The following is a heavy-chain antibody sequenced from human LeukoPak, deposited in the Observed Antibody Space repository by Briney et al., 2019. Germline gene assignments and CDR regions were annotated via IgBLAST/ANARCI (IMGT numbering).Heavy chain of an antibody. V-gene: IGHV3-21*01. J-gene: IGHJ4*02. Sequence: GGSLRLSCAASGFTFSSYSMNWVRQAPGKGLEWVSSISSSTNYIYYADSVKGRFTISRDNAKNSLYLQMNSLRAEDTAVYYCARDRRDVVIVPAAEGADYFDYWGQGTLVTVSS. CDR2: ISSSTNYI. D-gene: IGHD2-2*01. CDR3: ARDRRDVVIVPAAEGADYFDY. CDR1: GFTFSSYS.